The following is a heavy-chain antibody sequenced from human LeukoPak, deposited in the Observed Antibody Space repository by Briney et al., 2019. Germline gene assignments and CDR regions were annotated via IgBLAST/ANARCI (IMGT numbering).Heavy chain of an antibody. CDR1: GGSISSNSYY. J-gene: IGHJ6*03. CDR2: IYYSGNT. CDR3: ARLATGYCSGGSCGESYYYYYMDV. V-gene: IGHV4-39*01. D-gene: IGHD2-15*01. Sequence: TSETLSLTCTVSGGSISSNSYYGGWIRQPPGKGLEWIGSIYYSGNTYYNPSLKSRVTISVDTSKNQFSLKLSSVTAADTAVYYCARLATGYCSGGSCGESYYYYYMDVWGKGTTVTVSS.